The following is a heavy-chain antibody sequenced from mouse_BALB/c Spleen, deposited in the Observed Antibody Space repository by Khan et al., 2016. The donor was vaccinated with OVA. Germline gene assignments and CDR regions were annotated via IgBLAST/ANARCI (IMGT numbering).Heavy chain of an antibody. CDR1: GYTFTSYV. Sequence: IQLVQSGPELVKPGASVKMSCKASGYTFTSYVMHWVKQKPRQGLEWIGYISPNSDGSKYNEKFRGKATLTSEKSSSTAYMELSSLTSEDSAVYYCLGSLFYCSSAYEGFAYWGQGTLVTVSA. J-gene: IGHJ3*01. CDR3: LGSLFYCSSAYEGFAY. D-gene: IGHD1-1*01. V-gene: IGHV1S136*01. CDR2: ISPNSDGS.